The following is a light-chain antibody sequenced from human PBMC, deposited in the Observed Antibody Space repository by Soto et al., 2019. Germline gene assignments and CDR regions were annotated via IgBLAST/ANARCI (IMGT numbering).Light chain of an antibody. J-gene: IGKJ1*01. V-gene: IGKV3-15*01. Sequence: EIVRTQSPGPLSVSPGERATLSCRASQSVSSNLAWYQQKPGQTPRLLIYGASTRATGIPARFSGSGSGTEFTLTISSLQSEDFAVYYCQKYDDWPWTFGQGTKVEIK. CDR2: GAS. CDR3: QKYDDWPWT. CDR1: QSVSSN.